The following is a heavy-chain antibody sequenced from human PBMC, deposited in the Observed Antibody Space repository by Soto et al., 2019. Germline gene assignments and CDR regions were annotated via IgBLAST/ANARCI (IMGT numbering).Heavy chain of an antibody. CDR2: IYYSGST. Sequence: SETLSLTCTVSGVSISSGGYYWSWIRQHPGKGLEWIGYIYYSGSTYYNPSLKSRVTISVDTSKNQFSLKLSSVTAADTAVYYCARVRIYDFDYWGQGTPVTVSS. D-gene: IGHD2-15*01. CDR3: ARVRIYDFDY. CDR1: GVSISSGGYY. V-gene: IGHV4-31*03. J-gene: IGHJ4*02.